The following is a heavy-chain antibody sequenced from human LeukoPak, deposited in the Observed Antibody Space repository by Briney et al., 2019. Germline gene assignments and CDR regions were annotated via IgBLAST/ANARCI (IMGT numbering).Heavy chain of an antibody. D-gene: IGHD3-10*01. J-gene: IGHJ6*02. CDR1: GGSISSSSYY. Sequence: SETLSLTCTVSGGSISSSSYYWGWIRQPPGKGLEWIGSIYYSGSTYYNPSLKSRVTISVDTSKAQFSLTLSSVTAADTAIYYCASRSGRNYYGMDVWGQGTTVIVSS. CDR2: IYYSGST. V-gene: IGHV4-39*07. CDR3: ASRSGRNYYGMDV.